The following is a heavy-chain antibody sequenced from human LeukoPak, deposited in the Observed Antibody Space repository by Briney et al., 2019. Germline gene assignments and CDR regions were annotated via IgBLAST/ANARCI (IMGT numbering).Heavy chain of an antibody. J-gene: IGHJ6*03. Sequence: PSETLSLTCTVSGVSMSGAYWSWIRQPAGKGLEWIGRIFASGSTNYNPSLKSRVTMSVDTSKNQFSLKLTSVTAADTAVYYCARGAGYSREVNYYHYMDVWGKGTTVTVSS. D-gene: IGHD5-12*01. CDR3: ARGAGYSREVNYYHYMDV. V-gene: IGHV4-4*07. CDR2: IFASGST. CDR1: GVSMSGAY.